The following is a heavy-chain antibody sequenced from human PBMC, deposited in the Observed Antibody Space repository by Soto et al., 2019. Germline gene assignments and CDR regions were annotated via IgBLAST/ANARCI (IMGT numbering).Heavy chain of an antibody. J-gene: IGHJ4*02. CDR1: GGSISSSSYY. D-gene: IGHD3-22*01. CDR3: ARGQRIGIITTWFDC. CDR2: INYSGST. V-gene: IGHV4-39*07. Sequence: SETLSLTCTVSGGSISSSSYYWGRIRQPPGKGLEWVGNINYSGSTYYNPSLKSRVTISVDTSKYQFSLKLTSVTAADTAVYYCARGQRIGIITTWFDCWGQGTLVTVSS.